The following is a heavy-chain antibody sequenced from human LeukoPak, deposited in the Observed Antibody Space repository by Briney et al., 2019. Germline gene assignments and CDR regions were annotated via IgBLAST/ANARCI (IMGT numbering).Heavy chain of an antibody. CDR2: INWNGGST. CDR1: GFTFDDYG. CDR3: ARDTCSGGSCLLDY. V-gene: IGHV3-20*04. J-gene: IGHJ4*02. D-gene: IGHD2-15*01. Sequence: PGGSLRLSCAASGFTFDDYGMSWVRQAPGKGLEWVSGINWNGGSTGYADSVKGRFTISRDNAKNSLYLQMNSLRAEDTALYYCARDTCSGGSCLLDYWGQGTLVTVSS.